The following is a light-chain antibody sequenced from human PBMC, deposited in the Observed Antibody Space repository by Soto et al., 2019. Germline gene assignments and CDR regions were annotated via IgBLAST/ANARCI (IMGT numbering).Light chain of an antibody. CDR3: QQYLNTPYT. V-gene: IGKV4-1*01. CDR1: QSVLYSSNNKNY. CDR2: WAS. J-gene: IGKJ2*01. Sequence: DIVMTQSPDSLAVSLGERATINCKSSQSVLYSSNNKNYLAWYQQKPRQPPKLLIYWASTRESGVPDRFSGSGSGTDFTLTISSLQDEDVAVYYCQQYLNTPYTFGQGTKLEIK.